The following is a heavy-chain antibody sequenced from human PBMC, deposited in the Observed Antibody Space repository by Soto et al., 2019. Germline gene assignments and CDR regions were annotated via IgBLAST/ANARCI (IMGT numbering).Heavy chain of an antibody. V-gene: IGHV1-69*08. CDR2: IIPILGIA. Sequence: QVQLVQSGAEVKKPGSSVKVSCKASGGTFSSYTISWVRQAPGQGLEWMGRIIPILGIANYAQKFQGRVTITADKSTSTAYMELSSLRSEDTAVYYCARDGDSSGWYGYWGQGTLVTVSS. CDR3: ARDGDSSGWYGY. J-gene: IGHJ4*02. D-gene: IGHD6-19*01. CDR1: GGTFSSYT.